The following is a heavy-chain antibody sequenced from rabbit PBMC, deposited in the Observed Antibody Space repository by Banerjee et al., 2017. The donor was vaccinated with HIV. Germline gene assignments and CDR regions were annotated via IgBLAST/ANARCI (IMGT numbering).Heavy chain of an antibody. D-gene: IGHD6-1*01. CDR2: IYPDYGST. CDR1: GIDFSSYG. J-gene: IGHJ6*01. V-gene: IGHV1S47*01. Sequence: QEQLVESGGGLVTPGGSLKLSCKGSGIDFSSYGISWVRQAPGKGLEWIAYIYPDYGSTDYASWVNGRFTISLDNAQNTVFLQMTSLTAADTATYFCASGTYGYAGDWGYYGMDLWGPGTLVTVS. CDR3: ASGTYGYAGDWGYYGMDL.